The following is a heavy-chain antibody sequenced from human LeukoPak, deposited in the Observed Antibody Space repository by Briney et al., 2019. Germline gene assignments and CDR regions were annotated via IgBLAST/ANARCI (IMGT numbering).Heavy chain of an antibody. CDR3: AREWGRIAVAGGPGY. D-gene: IGHD6-19*01. Sequence: QTGGSLRLSCEASGFIFSNYGMHCVRQAPGKGLEWVALIRYDGQTKFYADSVKGRFTISRDNSGNTLFLQMSSLRVEDTAIYYCAREWGRIAVAGGPGYWGQGALVTVSS. V-gene: IGHV3-33*01. CDR1: GFIFSNYG. J-gene: IGHJ4*02. CDR2: IRYDGQTK.